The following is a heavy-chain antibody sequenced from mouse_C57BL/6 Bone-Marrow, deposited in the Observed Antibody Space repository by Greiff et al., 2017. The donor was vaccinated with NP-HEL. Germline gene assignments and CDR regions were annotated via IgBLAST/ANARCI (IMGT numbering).Heavy chain of an antibody. CDR1: GFTFSDYG. CDR3: ARQGYGSSLYAMDY. CDR2: ISSGSSTI. V-gene: IGHV5-17*01. Sequence: EVQRVESGGGLVKPGGSLKLSCAASGFTFSDYGMHWVRQAPGKGLEWVAYISSGSSTIYYADTVKGRFTISRDNAKNTLFLQMTSLRSEGTAMYYCARQGYGSSLYAMDYWGQGTSVTVSS. D-gene: IGHD1-1*01. J-gene: IGHJ4*01.